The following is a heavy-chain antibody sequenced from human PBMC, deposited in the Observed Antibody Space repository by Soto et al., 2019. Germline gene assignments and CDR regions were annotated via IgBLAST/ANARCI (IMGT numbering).Heavy chain of an antibody. D-gene: IGHD6-13*01. CDR1: ENTFSTYS. CDR3: ARDLYSTSWYVRAFDM. Sequence: SVKVSCKASENTFSTYSLHWVRQAPGQGLEWMGVINPTTTTTTDAQKFQGRVTMTRDTSTSTVFLELSSLRSGDTAVYYCARDLYSTSWYVRAFDMWGQGTMVTVSS. V-gene: IGHV1-46*03. CDR2: INPTTTTT. J-gene: IGHJ3*02.